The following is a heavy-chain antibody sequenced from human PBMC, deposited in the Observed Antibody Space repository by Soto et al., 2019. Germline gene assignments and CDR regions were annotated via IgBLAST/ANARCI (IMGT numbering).Heavy chain of an antibody. D-gene: IGHD4-4*01. Sequence: PXESLSVPTTVSCGSVTNSQYYWGWIRQSPGKVLERIGSVYYRGRSYSKSSVKSRVTISVDTSKNQFYLNLNSVTASDTAVYFCVSKRNTVITQAYFDDWGPGALVTVSS. V-gene: IGHV4-39*01. CDR1: CGSVTNSQYY. CDR3: VSKRNTVITQAYFDD. J-gene: IGHJ4*02. CDR2: VYYRGRS.